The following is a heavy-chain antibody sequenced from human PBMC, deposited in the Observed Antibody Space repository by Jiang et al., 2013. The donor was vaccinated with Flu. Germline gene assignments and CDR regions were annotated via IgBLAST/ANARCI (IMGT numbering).Heavy chain of an antibody. CDR2: ISYDGSNK. CDR3: ARTRGIANVFDY. V-gene: IGHV3-30*03. J-gene: IGHJ4*02. CDR1: GFTFSSYG. Sequence: VQLVESGGGVVQPGRSLRLSCAASGFTFSSYGMHWVRQAPGKGLEWVAVISYDGSNKYYADSVKGRFTISRDNSKNTLYLQMNSLRAEDTAVYYCARTRGIANVFDYWGQGTLVTVSS. D-gene: IGHD6-13*01.